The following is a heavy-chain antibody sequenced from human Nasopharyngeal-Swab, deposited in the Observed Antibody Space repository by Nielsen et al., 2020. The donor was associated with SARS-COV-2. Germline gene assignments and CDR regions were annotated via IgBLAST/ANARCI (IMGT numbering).Heavy chain of an antibody. Sequence: GESLKISCAASGFTFSPYTMNWVRQAPGKGLEWVSSISGSGSSKYYADSVKGRFTISRDNAKNSLYLQMNSLRAADTAVYYCARGHCCDNRGYYYFDYWGQGTLVTASS. CDR1: GFTFSPYT. CDR2: ISGSGSSK. J-gene: IGHJ4*02. CDR3: ARGHCCDNRGYYYFDY. D-gene: IGHD3-22*01. V-gene: IGHV3-21*04.